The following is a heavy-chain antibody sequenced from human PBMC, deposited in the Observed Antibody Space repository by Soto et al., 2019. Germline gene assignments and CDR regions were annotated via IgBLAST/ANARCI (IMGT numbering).Heavy chain of an antibody. CDR2: VFHTGTAY. J-gene: IGHJ4*02. Sequence: SSETLSLTCTVSGGSIRSGDYYWTWIRQPPGKGLEWIGYVFHTGTAYYYNPSLKRRVNMSIGTSKNQYSLKLNSVTAADTAIYYCVRDSVRFGPAFDSWGQGTQVTVSS. CDR1: GGSIRSGDYY. CDR3: VRDSVRFGPAFDS. D-gene: IGHD3-3*01. V-gene: IGHV4-30-4*01.